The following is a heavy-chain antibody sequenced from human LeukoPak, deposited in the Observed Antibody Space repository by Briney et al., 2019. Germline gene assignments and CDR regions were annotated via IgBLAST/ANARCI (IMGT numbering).Heavy chain of an antibody. D-gene: IGHD2-2*02. J-gene: IGHJ4*02. CDR1: GGSFSGYY. V-gene: IGHV4-34*01. CDR3: ATGYCSSTSCYTPLDY. CDR2: INHSGST. Sequence: SETLSLTCAVYGGSFSGYYWSWIRQPPGKGLEWIGEINHSGSTNYNPSLKSLVTISVDTSKNPFSLKLSSVTAADTAVYYCATGYCSSTSCYTPLDYWGQGTLVTVSS.